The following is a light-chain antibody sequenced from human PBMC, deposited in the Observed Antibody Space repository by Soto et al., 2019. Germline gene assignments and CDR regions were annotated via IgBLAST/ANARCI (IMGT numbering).Light chain of an antibody. V-gene: IGKV3-15*01. Sequence: EIGMTQSPATLSVSPGERATLSCRASQSVSSNLAWYQQKPGQAPRLLTYGASTRATGIPARFSGSGSGTEFTLTISSLQSEDFAVYYCQPYTILPPIPFGQGRRLEI. J-gene: IGKJ5*01. CDR1: QSVSSN. CDR2: GAS. CDR3: QPYTILPPIP.